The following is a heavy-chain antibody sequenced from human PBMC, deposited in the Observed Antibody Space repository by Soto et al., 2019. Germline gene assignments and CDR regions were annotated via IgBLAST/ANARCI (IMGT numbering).Heavy chain of an antibody. J-gene: IGHJ4*02. CDR2: ISGSGGST. CDR1: GFTFSSYA. CDR3: ASGSYDFWSGYWFPNYFDY. D-gene: IGHD3-3*01. Sequence: PGGSLRLSCAASGFTFSSYAMSWVRQAPGKGLEWVSAISGSGGSTYYADSVKGRFTISRDNSKNTLYLQMNSLRAEDTAVYYSASGSYDFWSGYWFPNYFDYWGQGTLVTVSS. V-gene: IGHV3-23*01.